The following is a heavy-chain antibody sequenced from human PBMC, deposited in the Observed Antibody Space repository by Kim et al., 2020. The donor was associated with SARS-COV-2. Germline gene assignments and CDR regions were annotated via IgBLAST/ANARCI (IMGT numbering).Heavy chain of an antibody. J-gene: IGHJ4*02. CDR3: ARSLHQLVPYYYFDY. CDR1: GYTFTSYY. V-gene: IGHV1-46*01. Sequence: ASVKVSCKASGYTFTSYYMHWVRQAPGQGLEWMGIINPSGGSTSYAQKFQGRVTMTRDTSTSTVYMELSSLRSEDTAVYYCARSLHQLVPYYYFDYWGQGTLVTVSS. D-gene: IGHD6-13*01. CDR2: INPSGGST.